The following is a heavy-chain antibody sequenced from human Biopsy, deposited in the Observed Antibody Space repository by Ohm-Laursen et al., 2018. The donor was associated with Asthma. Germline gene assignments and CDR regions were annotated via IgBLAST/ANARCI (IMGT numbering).Heavy chain of an antibody. CDR2: ISSSGATI. CDR3: ARVMELELLDY. CDR1: GFTFSDYY. J-gene: IGHJ4*02. Sequence: SLRFSCAASGFTFSDYYMSWIRQAPGKGLEWVSYISSSGATIYYADSVRGRFTISRDNAKNSLYLQMNSLRAEDTAAYYCARVMELELLDYWGQGTLVTVSS. V-gene: IGHV3-11*01. D-gene: IGHD1-7*01.